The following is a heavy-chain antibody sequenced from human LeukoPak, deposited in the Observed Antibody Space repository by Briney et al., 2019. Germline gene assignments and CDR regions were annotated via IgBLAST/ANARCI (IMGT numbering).Heavy chain of an antibody. D-gene: IGHD2-2*01. CDR2: INPNSGGT. CDR1: GYTFTGYY. V-gene: IGHV1-2*02. Sequence: ASVKVSCKASGYTFTGYYMHWVRQAPGQGLEWMGWINPNSGGTNYAQKFQGRVTMTRDTSISTAYMELSRLRSDDTAVYYCARDRDCSSTSCYLYYYYYMDVWGKGTTVTVSS. CDR3: ARDRDCSSTSCYLYYYYYMDV. J-gene: IGHJ6*03.